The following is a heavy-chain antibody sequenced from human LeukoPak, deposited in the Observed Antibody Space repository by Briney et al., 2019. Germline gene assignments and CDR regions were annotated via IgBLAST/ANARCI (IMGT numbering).Heavy chain of an antibody. CDR3: ARDRQIAY. CDR2: IKQDGSEK. CDR1: GFTFSNYW. Sequence: GGSLRLSYAASGFTFSNYWSTWVRQAPGQGLEWVANIKQDGSEKHYVDSVKGRFTISRDNAKNSLYLQMNSLRAGDTAVYYCARDRQIAYWGQGTLVTVSS. V-gene: IGHV3-7*01. J-gene: IGHJ4*02.